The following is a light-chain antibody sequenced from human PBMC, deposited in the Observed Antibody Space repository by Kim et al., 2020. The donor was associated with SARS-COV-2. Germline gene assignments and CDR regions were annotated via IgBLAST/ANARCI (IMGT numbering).Light chain of an antibody. J-gene: IGLJ1*01. CDR3: QSYDTRLSGSYV. CDR2: GTS. CDR1: SSNIGALYD. V-gene: IGLV1-40*01. Sequence: QSVLTQPPSVSGAPGQRITISCAGSSSNIGALYDVNWYRHLPGQVPKLLIYGTSNRPSGVPDRFSGSKSGSSASLAITGLQAEDEADYYCQSYDTRLSGSYVFGTGTRVTVL.